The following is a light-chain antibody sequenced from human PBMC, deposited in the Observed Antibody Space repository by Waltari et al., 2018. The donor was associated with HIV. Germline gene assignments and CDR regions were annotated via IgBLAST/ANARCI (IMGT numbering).Light chain of an antibody. CDR2: DAA. J-gene: IGKJ5*01. CDR3: QHTFISPQT. Sequence: EIMMTQSPATLSVSPGERVTLSCRASQSVNNNLAWYQQKPGQAPRLLIYDAASRATGIPARFSGSGSGTDFTLTVTSLQPEDFATYYCQHTFISPQTFGQGTRLEIK. V-gene: IGKV3-15*01. CDR1: QSVNNN.